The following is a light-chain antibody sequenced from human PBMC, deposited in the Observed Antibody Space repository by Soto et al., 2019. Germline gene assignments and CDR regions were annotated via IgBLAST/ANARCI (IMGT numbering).Light chain of an antibody. CDR1: QSVSSSY. V-gene: IGKV3-20*01. J-gene: IGKJ2*01. CDR3: QQYPGYT. Sequence: EIVLTQSPGTLSLSPGERATLSCRASQSVSSSYLAWYQQKPGQAPRLLIYGASSRATGIPDRFSGSGSGTVFTLTISRVEPEDFAVYYCQQYPGYTFGQGTKLEIK. CDR2: GAS.